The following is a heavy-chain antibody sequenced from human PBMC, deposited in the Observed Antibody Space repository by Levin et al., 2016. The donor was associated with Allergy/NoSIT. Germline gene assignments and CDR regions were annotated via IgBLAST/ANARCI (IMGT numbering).Heavy chain of an antibody. CDR3: ARGWPYTGSYLAVFGFDP. V-gene: IGHV1-18*01. Sequence: ASVKVSCKASGYTFTSYGINWVRLAPGQGLEWMGWISGYNGNTDYAQKIQGRVTMTTDTSTSTAYMELRSLRSDDTAVYYCARGWPYTGSYLAVFGFDPWGQGTLVTVSS. J-gene: IGHJ5*02. D-gene: IGHD1-26*01. CDR1: GYTFTSYG. CDR2: ISGYNGNT.